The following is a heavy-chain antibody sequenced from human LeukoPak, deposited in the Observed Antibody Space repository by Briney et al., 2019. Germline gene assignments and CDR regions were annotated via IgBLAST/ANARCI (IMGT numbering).Heavy chain of an antibody. CDR1: GGSFSGYY. Sequence: PSETLSLTCAVYGGSFSGYYWSWIRQPPGKGLEWIGEINHSGSTNYNPSLKSRVTISVDTSKNQFSLKLSSVTAADTAVYYCARNVILTGYYPPRNGSDPWGKEPLVPVSS. J-gene: IGHJ5*02. CDR2: INHSGST. V-gene: IGHV4-34*01. D-gene: IGHD3-9*01. CDR3: ARNVILTGYYPPRNGSDP.